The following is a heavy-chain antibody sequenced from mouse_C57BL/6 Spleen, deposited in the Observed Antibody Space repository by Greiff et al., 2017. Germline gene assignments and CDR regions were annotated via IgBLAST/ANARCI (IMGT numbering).Heavy chain of an antibody. V-gene: IGHV5-16*01. CDR3: AREDYYGSSSLAMDY. CDR1: GFTFSDYY. CDR2: INYDGSST. D-gene: IGHD1-1*01. J-gene: IGHJ4*01. Sequence: DVKLVESEGGLVQPGSSMKLSCTASGFTFSDYYMAWVRQVPEKGLEWVANINYDGSSTYYLDSLKSRFIISRDNAKNILYLQMSSLKSEDTATYYCAREDYYGSSSLAMDYWGQGTSVTVSS.